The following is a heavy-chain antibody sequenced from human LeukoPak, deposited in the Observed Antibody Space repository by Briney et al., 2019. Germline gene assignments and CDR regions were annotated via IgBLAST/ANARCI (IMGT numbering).Heavy chain of an antibody. D-gene: IGHD6-13*01. CDR2: INANSGST. CDR3: ARDWGIAAAGNRPFDY. V-gene: IGHV1-46*01. CDR1: GYTFTGYY. J-gene: IGHJ4*02. Sequence: ASVKVSCKASGYTFTGYYMHWVRQAPGQGLEWMGWINANSGSTSYAQKFQGRVTMTRDTSTSTVYMELSSLRSEDTAVYYCARDWGIAAAGNRPFDYWGQGTLVTVSS.